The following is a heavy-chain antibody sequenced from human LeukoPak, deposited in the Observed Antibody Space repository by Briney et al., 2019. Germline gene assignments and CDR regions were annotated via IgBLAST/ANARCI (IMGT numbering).Heavy chain of an antibody. V-gene: IGHV1-8*01. J-gene: IGHJ6*02. CDR1: GYTFHSYD. CDR3: ERTKTEYYYYYGMDV. Sequence: ASVKVLREASGYTFHSYDINCVPQATGQALGWMECINPNSGNTRYAQKFERRDTMTRNTSISTAHMELSTLRSEDTPVYYCERTKTEYYYYYGMDVWGQGTTVTVSS. CDR2: INPNSGNT. D-gene: IGHD1-1*01.